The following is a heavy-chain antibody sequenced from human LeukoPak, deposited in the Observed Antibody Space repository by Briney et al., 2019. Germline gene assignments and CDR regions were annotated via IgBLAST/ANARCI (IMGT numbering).Heavy chain of an antibody. CDR3: ARSRYSSGWYDAFDI. Sequence: GGSLRLSCAASGFTFSSYAMTWVRQAPGKGLGWVANIKQDGSEKYYVDSVKGRFTISRDNAKNSLYLQMNSLRAEDTAVYYCARSRYSSGWYDAFDIWGQGTMVTVSS. D-gene: IGHD6-19*01. CDR2: IKQDGSEK. V-gene: IGHV3-7*01. CDR1: GFTFSSYA. J-gene: IGHJ3*02.